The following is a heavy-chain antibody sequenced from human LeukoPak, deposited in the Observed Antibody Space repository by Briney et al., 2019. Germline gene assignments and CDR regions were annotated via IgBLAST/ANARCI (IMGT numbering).Heavy chain of an antibody. J-gene: IGHJ4*02. D-gene: IGHD3-22*01. Sequence: GGPLRHSCAASGFTFSSYGMHWVRQAPGKGLEWVAGIWYDGSNKYYADSVKGRFTISRDNSKNTLNLQMNSLRAEDTAVYYCARGGTYYYDSSGYIWGQGTLVTVSS. CDR1: GFTFSSYG. V-gene: IGHV3-33*01. CDR3: ARGGTYYYDSSGYI. CDR2: IWYDGSNK.